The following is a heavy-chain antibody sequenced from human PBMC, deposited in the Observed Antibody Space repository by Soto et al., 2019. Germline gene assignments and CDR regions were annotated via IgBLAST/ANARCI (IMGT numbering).Heavy chain of an antibody. D-gene: IGHD3-16*02. CDR1: GFTFSSYA. CDR3: AKSPPAFRGVIVIRFDY. J-gene: IGHJ4*02. V-gene: IGHV3-23*01. CDR2: ISGSGGST. Sequence: GGSLRLSCAASGFTFSSYAMSWVRQAPGKGLEWVSAISGSGGSTYYADSVKGRFTTSRDNSKNTLYLQMNSLRAEDTAVYYCAKSPPAFRGVIVIRFDYWGQGTLVTVSS.